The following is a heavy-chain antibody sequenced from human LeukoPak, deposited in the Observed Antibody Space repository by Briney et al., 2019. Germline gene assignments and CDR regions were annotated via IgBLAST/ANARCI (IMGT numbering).Heavy chain of an antibody. J-gene: IGHJ6*04. V-gene: IGHV3-74*01. D-gene: IGHD3-10*02. CDR1: GFSFSSYW. CDR3: AELGITMIGGV. Sequence: PGGSLRLSCAASGFSFSSYWMHWVRQAPGKGPVWVSLISNDESTIIYADSVKGRFTISRDNAKNTLYLQMSSLRAEDTAVYYCAELGITMIGGVWGKGTTVTISS. CDR2: ISNDESTI.